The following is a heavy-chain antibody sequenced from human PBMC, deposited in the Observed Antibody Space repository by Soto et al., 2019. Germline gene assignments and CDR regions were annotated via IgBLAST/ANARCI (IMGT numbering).Heavy chain of an antibody. V-gene: IGHV1-8*01. Sequence: ASVKVSCKASGYTFTSYDINWVRQATGQGLEWMGWMNPNSGNTGYAQKFQGRVTMARNTSISTAYMELSSLRSEDTAVYYCARGRHHYDILTGYSLPMDVWGKGTTVTVSS. J-gene: IGHJ6*04. CDR3: ARGRHHYDILTGYSLPMDV. CDR2: MNPNSGNT. D-gene: IGHD3-9*01. CDR1: GYTFTSYD.